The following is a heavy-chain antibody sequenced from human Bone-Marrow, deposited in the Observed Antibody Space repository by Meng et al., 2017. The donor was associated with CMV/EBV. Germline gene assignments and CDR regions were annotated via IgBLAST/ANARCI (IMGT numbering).Heavy chain of an antibody. CDR3: ARGRSTGFDY. Sequence: QVQLVQSGSEEKKTGASVGVSCKASGYTFTGYYLHWVRQAPGQGLEWMGWINPNSGDTNYAQNFQGRVTMTRDTSLATAYMELSSLRSDDTVVYYCARGRSTGFDYWGQGALVTVSS. CDR1: GYTFTGYY. CDR2: INPNSGDT. V-gene: IGHV1-2*02. D-gene: IGHD4-11*01. J-gene: IGHJ4*02.